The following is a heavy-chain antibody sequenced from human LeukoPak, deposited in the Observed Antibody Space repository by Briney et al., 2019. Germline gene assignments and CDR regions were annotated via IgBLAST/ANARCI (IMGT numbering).Heavy chain of an antibody. CDR1: GFTVSSNY. CDR3: ARKTKFHYYYYMGV. J-gene: IGHJ6*03. Sequence: PGGSLRLSCAASGFTVSSNYMSWVRQAPGKGLEWVSVIYSGGSTYYADSVKGRFTISRDNSKNTLYLQMNSLRAEDTAVYYCARKTKFHYYYYMGVWGKGPRSPSP. CDR2: IYSGGST. V-gene: IGHV3-66*02.